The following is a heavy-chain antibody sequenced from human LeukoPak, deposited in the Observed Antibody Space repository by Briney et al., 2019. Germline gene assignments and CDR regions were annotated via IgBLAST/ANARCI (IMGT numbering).Heavy chain of an antibody. CDR2: TRNKADSYTT. V-gene: IGHV3-72*01. D-gene: IGHD5-24*01. CDR1: GFTFRDHY. CDR3: ARDTRDGIDY. Sequence: PGGSLRLSCAASGFTFRDHYMDSGRQAPGKGLEWVGRTRNKADSYTTDYAASVKGRFSISRDDSQNSLFLQMNSLKAEDTAVYYCARDTRDGIDYWGQGTLVTVSS. J-gene: IGHJ4*02.